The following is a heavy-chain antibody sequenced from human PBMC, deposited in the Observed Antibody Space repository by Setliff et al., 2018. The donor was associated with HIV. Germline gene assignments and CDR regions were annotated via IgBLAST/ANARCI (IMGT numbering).Heavy chain of an antibody. D-gene: IGHD3-10*01. Sequence: GASVKVSCKASGYTFTNYDINWVRQATGQGLEWMGWMSPKSGNTGYAQKFQGRVTVTRNTSISTVYMELSSLRSEDTAVYYCARNFGLSPSGKYYYYYGMDIWGQGTTVTVSS. J-gene: IGHJ6*02. CDR1: GYTFTNYD. V-gene: IGHV1-8*02. CDR2: MSPKSGNT. CDR3: ARNFGLSPSGKYYYYYGMDI.